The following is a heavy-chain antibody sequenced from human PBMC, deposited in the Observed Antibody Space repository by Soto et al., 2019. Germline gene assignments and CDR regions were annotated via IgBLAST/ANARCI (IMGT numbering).Heavy chain of an antibody. J-gene: IGHJ3*02. CDR1: GDSVSSNRAA. D-gene: IGHD3-16*01. V-gene: IGHV6-1*01. CDR2: TYYTSKWFN. Sequence: SQTLSLPCAISGDSVSSNRAAWNWVRQSPSRGLEWLGRTYYTSKWFNDYAVSVKSRITINPDTSRNQFSLHLNSVTPEDTAVNYCAGGLGAFDNWGQGTMVTVSS. CDR3: AGGLGAFDN.